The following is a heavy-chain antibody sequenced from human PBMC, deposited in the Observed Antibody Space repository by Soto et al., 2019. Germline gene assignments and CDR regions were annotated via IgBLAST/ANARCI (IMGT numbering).Heavy chain of an antibody. V-gene: IGHV1-46*01. CDR1: GYTFTSYY. CDR3: ARYVGLLDTDIVGAAFDI. J-gene: IGHJ3*02. CDR2: INPSGGST. Sequence: DSVKVSCKASGYTFTSYYMHWVRQAPGQGLEWMGIINPSGGSTSYAQKFQGRVTMTRDTSTSTVYMELSSLRSEDTAVYYCARYVGLLDTDIVGAAFDICGQRTMVPVSS. D-gene: IGHD5-18*01.